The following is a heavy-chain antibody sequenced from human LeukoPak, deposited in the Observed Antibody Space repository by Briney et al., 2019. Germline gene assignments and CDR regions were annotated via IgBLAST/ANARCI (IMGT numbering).Heavy chain of an antibody. J-gene: IGHJ4*02. V-gene: IGHV1-8*01. Sequence: ASVRVSCKTSGYTFINYDINWIRQAPGQGLEWLGWMSANSGNTGYAQKFQGRVTMTRTTSISTAFMELSRPTFEDTAVYYCVRTPPKGDIDYWGQGTLVTVSS. CDR3: VRTPPKGDIDY. D-gene: IGHD2-21*02. CDR2: MSANSGNT. CDR1: GYTFINYD.